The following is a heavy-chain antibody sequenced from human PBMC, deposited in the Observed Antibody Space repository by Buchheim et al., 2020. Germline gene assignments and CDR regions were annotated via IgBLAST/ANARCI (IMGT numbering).Heavy chain of an antibody. CDR1: GFTFSSYW. CDR2: IKSDGSST. Sequence: EVQLVESGGGLVQPGGSLRLSCAASGFTFSSYWMHWVRQAPGKGLVWASHIKSDGSSTSYADSVKGRFTISRDNAKTTLSRQMNSLKAEDTAMYYCARGHSSGWYEVDNWGQGTL. J-gene: IGHJ4*02. D-gene: IGHD6-19*01. CDR3: ARGHSSGWYEVDN. V-gene: IGHV3-74*01.